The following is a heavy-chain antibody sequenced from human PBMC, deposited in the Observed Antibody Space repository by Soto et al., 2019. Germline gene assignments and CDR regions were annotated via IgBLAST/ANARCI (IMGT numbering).Heavy chain of an antibody. CDR1: GGTFSSYA. D-gene: IGHD4-17*01. J-gene: IGHJ4*02. Sequence: QVQLVQSGAEVKKPGSSVKVSCKASGGTFSSYAISWLRQAPGQGLEWMGGIIPIFGTANYAQKFQGRVKITADESTSTAYMELSSLRSEDTAVYYCARDHGTYGGNSGPFDYWGQGTLVTVSS. CDR3: ARDHGTYGGNSGPFDY. V-gene: IGHV1-69*12. CDR2: IIPIFGTA.